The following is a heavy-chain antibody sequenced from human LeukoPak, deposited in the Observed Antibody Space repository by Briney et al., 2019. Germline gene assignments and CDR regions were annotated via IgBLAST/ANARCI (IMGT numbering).Heavy chain of an antibody. D-gene: IGHD2/OR15-2a*01. CDR3: AADGEYAFLV. J-gene: IGHJ3*01. V-gene: IGHV3-74*01. CDR1: GFTFSNYW. CDR2: IINDGITT. Sequence: PGGSLRLSCAASGFTFSNYWMSWIRQAPGKGLVWVSRIINDGITTTYADSVKGRFTISRDNAKKTVYLQMNSLRADDTAVYYCAADGEYAFLVWGQGTMVTVSS.